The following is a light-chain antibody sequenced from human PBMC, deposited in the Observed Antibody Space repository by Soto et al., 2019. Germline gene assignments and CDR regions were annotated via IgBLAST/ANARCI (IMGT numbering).Light chain of an antibody. CDR1: QSVSTN. V-gene: IGKV3-15*01. J-gene: IGKJ4*01. CDR3: QQYYNGRPPVT. Sequence: DIVLTQSPATLSVSPVERATLSCRASQSVSTNLAWYQHKLGQTPRLLIYGASTRVTGIPARFSGSGSGTDFTLTISYLKSEDFGIYYCQQYYNGRPPVTFGGGTKVES. CDR2: GAS.